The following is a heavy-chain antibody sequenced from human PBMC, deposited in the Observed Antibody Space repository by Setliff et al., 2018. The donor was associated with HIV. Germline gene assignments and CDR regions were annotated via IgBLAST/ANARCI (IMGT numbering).Heavy chain of an antibody. D-gene: IGHD3-10*01. CDR3: VREGVRRGLGSGSFRYRAYYFDQ. J-gene: IGHJ4*02. V-gene: IGHV4-34*01. CDR2: ISHSGST. Sequence: LSCAASGFTFRNYKMNWVRQAPGKGLEWISEISHSGSTNYDPSLKSRITISVDTSKNQFSLNLRSVTAADTAVYYCVREGVRRGLGSGSFRYRAYYFDQWGQGTLVTVSS. CDR1: GFTFRNYK.